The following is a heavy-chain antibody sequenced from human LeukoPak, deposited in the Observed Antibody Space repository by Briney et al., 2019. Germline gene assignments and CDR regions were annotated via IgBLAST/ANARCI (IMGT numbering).Heavy chain of an antibody. V-gene: IGHV3-30*04. J-gene: IGHJ6*03. CDR2: ISYDGSNK. CDR3: ARDGEHYDYVWGSYRSYYYYYYMDV. CDR1: GFTFSSYA. D-gene: IGHD3-16*02. Sequence: GGSLRLSCAASGFTFSSYAMHWVRQAPGKGLEWVAVISYDGSNKYYADSVKGRFTISRDNSKNTLYLQMNSLRAEDTAVYYCARDGEHYDYVWGSYRSYYYYYYMDVWGKGTTVTVSS.